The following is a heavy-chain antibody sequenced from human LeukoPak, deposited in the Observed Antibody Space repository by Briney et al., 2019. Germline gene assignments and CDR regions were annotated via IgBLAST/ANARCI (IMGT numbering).Heavy chain of an antibody. J-gene: IGHJ4*02. V-gene: IGHV3-23*01. CDR2: ISSSGSST. Sequence: GGSLRLSCAASGFTFTSYAMNWVRQAPGKGLEWVAFISSSGSSTHYADSVKGRFTISRDNSNNTLYLQINSLRAEDTAAYYCAKGAQYDFWTGYTLEYFDVWGKGTLVTVSS. CDR3: AKGAQYDFWTGYTLEYFDV. D-gene: IGHD3-3*01. CDR1: GFTFTSYA.